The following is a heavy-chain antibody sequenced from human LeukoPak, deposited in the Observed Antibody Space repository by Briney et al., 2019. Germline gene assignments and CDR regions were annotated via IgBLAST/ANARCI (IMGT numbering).Heavy chain of an antibody. Sequence: GGSLRLSCAASGLTFSSYAMSWLRQAPGKGLEWVSGISGSAGSTYYADSVKGRLHISRDKSKNTLYLQMNSLTAEDTAVYYWSTTHLRTSSYTDVWGNGTTVTVSS. J-gene: IGHJ6*03. CDR3: STTHLRTSSYTDV. V-gene: IGHV3-23*01. CDR2: ISGSAGST. CDR1: GLTFSSYA.